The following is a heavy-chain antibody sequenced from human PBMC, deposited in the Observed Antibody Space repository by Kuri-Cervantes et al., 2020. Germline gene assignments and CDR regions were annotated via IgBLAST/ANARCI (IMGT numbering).Heavy chain of an antibody. D-gene: IGHD1-7*01. CDR1: GGSFSGYY. J-gene: IGHJ6*03. Sequence: SETLSLTCAVYGGSFSGYYWSWIRQAPGKGLEWIGEINHSGSTNYNPSLKSRVTISVDTSKNQFSLKLSSVTAADTAVYYCARDMGLELGYYYYYYMDVWGKGTTVTVSS. CDR2: INHSGST. CDR3: ARDMGLELGYYYYYYMDV. V-gene: IGHV4-34*01.